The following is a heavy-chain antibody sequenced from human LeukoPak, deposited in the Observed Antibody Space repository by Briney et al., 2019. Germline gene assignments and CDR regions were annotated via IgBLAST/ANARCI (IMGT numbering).Heavy chain of an antibody. D-gene: IGHD6-19*01. Sequence: SETLSLTCTVSGGSISSGSYYWGWIRQPPGKGLEWIGSIYYSGSTYYNPSLKGRVTISVDTSKNQFSLKLSSVTAADTAVYYCARHRGVYSSGWYSDFDYWGQGTLVTVSS. CDR2: IYYSGST. CDR3: ARHRGVYSSGWYSDFDY. J-gene: IGHJ4*02. CDR1: GGSISSGSYY. V-gene: IGHV4-39*01.